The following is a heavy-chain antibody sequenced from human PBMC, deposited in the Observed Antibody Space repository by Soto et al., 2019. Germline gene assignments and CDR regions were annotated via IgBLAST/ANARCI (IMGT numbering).Heavy chain of an antibody. CDR2: ISHSGST. D-gene: IGHD3-10*01. Sequence: SETLSLTCVVSGYSISSGYFWGWIRQPPGKGLEWIGTISHSGSTYSNPSLKSRVIISLDTSKNQFSLKLRSVTAADTAVYYCARDRRYYGSGRSNGMDVWGQGTTVTAP. J-gene: IGHJ6*02. V-gene: IGHV4-38-2*02. CDR1: GYSISSGYF. CDR3: ARDRRYYGSGRSNGMDV.